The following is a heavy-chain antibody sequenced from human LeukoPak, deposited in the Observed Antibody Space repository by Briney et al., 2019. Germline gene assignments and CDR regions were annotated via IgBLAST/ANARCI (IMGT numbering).Heavy chain of an antibody. J-gene: IGHJ4*02. D-gene: IGHD6-13*01. CDR1: GFTFSSYA. CDR2: IYSGGST. Sequence: GGSLRLSCAASGFTFSSYAMSWVRQAPGKGLEWVSVIYSGGSTYYADSVKGRFTISRHNSKNTLYLQMNSLRAEDTAVYYCARVSSQSLDYWGQGTLVTVSS. V-gene: IGHV3-53*04. CDR3: ARVSSQSLDY.